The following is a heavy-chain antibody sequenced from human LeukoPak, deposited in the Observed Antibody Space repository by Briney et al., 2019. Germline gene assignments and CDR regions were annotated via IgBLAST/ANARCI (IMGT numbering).Heavy chain of an antibody. CDR1: GFTFSSYS. Sequence: AGGSLRLSCAASGFTFSSYSMNWVRQAPGKGLEWVSFISGSSGYIYYADSVKGRFTISRDNAKKSLYLQMNSLRAEDTAVYYCARGEYGSGSYHIDYWGQGTLVTVSS. J-gene: IGHJ4*02. CDR3: ARGEYGSGSYHIDY. CDR2: ISGSSGYI. D-gene: IGHD3-10*01. V-gene: IGHV3-21*01.